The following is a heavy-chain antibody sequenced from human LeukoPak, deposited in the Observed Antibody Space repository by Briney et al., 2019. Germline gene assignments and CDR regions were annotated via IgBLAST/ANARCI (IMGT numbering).Heavy chain of an antibody. CDR2: INPESGGT. Sequence: ASVKVSCKASGYTFTGYYIQWVRQAPGQGPEWMGWINPESGGTNYARKFQGWVTMTRDTSISTVYMELSRLRSDDTAVYYCARDREGVQDYWGQGTLVSVSS. D-gene: IGHD1-1*01. J-gene: IGHJ4*02. CDR1: GYTFTGYY. V-gene: IGHV1-2*04. CDR3: ARDREGVQDY.